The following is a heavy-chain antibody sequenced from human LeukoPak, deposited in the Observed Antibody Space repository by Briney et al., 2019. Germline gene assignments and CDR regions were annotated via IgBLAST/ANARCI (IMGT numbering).Heavy chain of an antibody. CDR1: GFTFSDHC. CDR2: SRNRAKSYRT. V-gene: IGHV3-72*01. CDR3: VIRGVLGGSFDY. D-gene: IGHD3-16*01. Sequence: GGSLRLSCTASGFTFSDHCLDWVRQAPGKGLEWVGRSRNRAKSYRTDYAASVKGRFTISRDDSENSLYLQMNSLKTEETAVYHCVIRGVLGGSFDYWGQGTLVSVSS. J-gene: IGHJ4*02.